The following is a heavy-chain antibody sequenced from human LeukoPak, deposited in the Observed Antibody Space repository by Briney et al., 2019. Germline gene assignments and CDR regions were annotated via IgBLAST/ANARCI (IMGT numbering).Heavy chain of an antibody. CDR1: GFTFSSYS. D-gene: IGHD3-16*02. Sequence: GGSLRLSCAASGFTFSSYSMNWVRQAPGKGLEWVSSISSSSSYIYYADSVKGRFTISRDNAKNSLYLQMNSLRAEDTAVYYCARDLDYVWGSYRYTGHYGMDVWGQGTTVTVSS. J-gene: IGHJ6*02. CDR2: ISSSSSYI. V-gene: IGHV3-21*01. CDR3: ARDLDYVWGSYRYTGHYGMDV.